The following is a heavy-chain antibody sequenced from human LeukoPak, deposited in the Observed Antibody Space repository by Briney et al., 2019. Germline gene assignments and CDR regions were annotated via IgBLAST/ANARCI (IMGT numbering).Heavy chain of an antibody. V-gene: IGHV1-8*02. CDR2: MKSNNGHT. D-gene: IGHD7-27*01. CDR3: ARGPPNWGMVGY. CDR1: GYTFTGYY. J-gene: IGHJ4*02. Sequence: GASVNVSCKASGYTFTGYYMHWVRQATGQGLEWMGWMKSNNGHTGYAQKFQGRVTMTRDTSISTAYMELSSLTFEDTAVYYCARGPPNWGMVGYWGQGTLVTVSS.